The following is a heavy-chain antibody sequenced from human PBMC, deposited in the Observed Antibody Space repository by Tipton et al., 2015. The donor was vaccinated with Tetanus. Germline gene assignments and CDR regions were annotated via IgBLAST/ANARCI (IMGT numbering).Heavy chain of an antibody. D-gene: IGHD5-24*01. CDR1: GFTFSSYA. CDR3: ARDQRWLQFSYYFDY. J-gene: IGHJ4*02. Sequence: RSLRLSCAASGFTFSSYAMHWVRQAPGKGLEWVAVISYDGSNKYYADSVKGRFTISRDNSKNTLYLQMNSLRAEDTAVYYCARDQRWLQFSYYFDYWGQGTLVTVSS. V-gene: IGHV3-30-3*01. CDR2: ISYDGSNK.